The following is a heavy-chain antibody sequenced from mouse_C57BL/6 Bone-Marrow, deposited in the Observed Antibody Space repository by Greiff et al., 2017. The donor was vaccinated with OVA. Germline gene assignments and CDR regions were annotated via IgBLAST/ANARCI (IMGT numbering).Heavy chain of an antibody. CDR2: ISSGGSYT. CDR1: GFTFSSYG. D-gene: IGHD2-3*01. CDR3: ARRDFYYYFDY. V-gene: IGHV5-6*02. Sequence: DVKLQESGGDLVKPGGSLKLSCAASGFTFSSYGMSWVRQTPDKRLEWVATISSGGSYTYYPDSVKGRFTISRDNAKNTLYLQMSSLKSEDTAMYYCARRDFYYYFDYWGQGTTLTVSS. J-gene: IGHJ2*01.